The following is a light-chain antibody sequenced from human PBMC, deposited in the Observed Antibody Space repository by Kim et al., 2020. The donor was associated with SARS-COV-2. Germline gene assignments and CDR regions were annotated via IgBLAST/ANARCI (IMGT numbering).Light chain of an antibody. CDR1: TSDVGTYDV. CDR2: EIS. J-gene: IGLJ1*01. Sequence: QSALTQPASVSGSSGQSITISCTGTTSDVGTYDVLSWYQQHPGKAPKVLIYEISKRPSGGSNRFSGSKSGNTASLTISGLQPEDEGDYYCCSYATSGIYVFGTGTKVTVL. CDR3: CSYATSGIYV. V-gene: IGLV2-23*02.